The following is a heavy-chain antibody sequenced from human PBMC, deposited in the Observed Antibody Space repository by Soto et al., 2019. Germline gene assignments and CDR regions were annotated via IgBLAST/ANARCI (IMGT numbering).Heavy chain of an antibody. CDR3: ARAASPYFDLLAPSDR. J-gene: IGHJ5*02. CDR2: IYYSGTT. Sequence: SETLSLTCTVSGHSVSRGSYYWSWIRQPPGKGLEWIGYIYYSGTTKYNPSLRSRVTLSVDTSKNQFSLKLTSVTAADTAVYYCARAASPYFDLLAPSDRWGKGT. V-gene: IGHV4-61*01. CDR1: GHSVSRGSYY. D-gene: IGHD3-9*01.